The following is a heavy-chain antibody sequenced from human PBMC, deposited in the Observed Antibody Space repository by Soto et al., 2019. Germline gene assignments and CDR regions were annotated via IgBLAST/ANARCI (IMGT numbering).Heavy chain of an antibody. CDR2: ISYDGSNT. CDR1: GFTFSRFS. Sequence: QVQRVESGGGVVQPGRSLTLSCAASGFTFSRFSMHLVRQAPGKGLAWVAVISYDGSNTHYAESVKGRFNISRDDSKNTVYLQMNNLRGEDSAVYYCARDHGMFLSYYYYGMDVWGQGTTVTVSS. D-gene: IGHD3-10*02. V-gene: IGHV3-30-3*01. CDR3: ARDHGMFLSYYYYGMDV. J-gene: IGHJ6*02.